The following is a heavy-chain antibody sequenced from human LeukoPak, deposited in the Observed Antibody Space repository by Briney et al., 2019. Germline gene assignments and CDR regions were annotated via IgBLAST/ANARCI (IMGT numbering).Heavy chain of an antibody. Sequence: ASVKVSCKASGGTFISYAIRWVRQAPGQGLEWMGGIIPIFGTANYAQKFQGRVTITADESTSTAYMELSSLRSEDTAVYYCASDSGGSYYDILTGYNYWGQGTLVTVSS. J-gene: IGHJ4*02. CDR3: ASDSGGSYYDILTGYNY. D-gene: IGHD3-9*01. CDR1: GGTFISYA. CDR2: IIPIFGTA. V-gene: IGHV1-69*01.